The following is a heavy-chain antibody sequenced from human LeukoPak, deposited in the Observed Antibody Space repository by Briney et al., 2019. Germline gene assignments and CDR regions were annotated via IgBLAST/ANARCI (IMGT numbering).Heavy chain of an antibody. CDR3: AISASVAVAGHDGFDI. CDR2: INDDGRST. Sequence: GGSLRLSCAASGFTFSSYWMHWVRQAPGKGLVGVSRINDDGRSTSYADSVKGRFTISRDNSKNTLYLQMNSLRAEDTAVYYCAISASVAVAGHDGFDIWGQGTMVTVSS. CDR1: GFTFSSYW. D-gene: IGHD6-19*01. J-gene: IGHJ3*02. V-gene: IGHV3-74*01.